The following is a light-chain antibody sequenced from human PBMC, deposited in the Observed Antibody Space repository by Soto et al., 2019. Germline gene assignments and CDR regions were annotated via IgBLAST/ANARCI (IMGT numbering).Light chain of an antibody. Sequence: QSLLTQPPSASATPGQRVTISCSGSNPNIGTNTVNWYQQLPGTAPRLLIYTNNQRPSGVPQRFSGSKTGTSASLAIGGLQSEDGADYYCAAWDDSLGAYVFGTGTKLTVL. V-gene: IGLV1-44*01. J-gene: IGLJ1*01. CDR2: TNN. CDR1: NPNIGTNT. CDR3: AAWDDSLGAYV.